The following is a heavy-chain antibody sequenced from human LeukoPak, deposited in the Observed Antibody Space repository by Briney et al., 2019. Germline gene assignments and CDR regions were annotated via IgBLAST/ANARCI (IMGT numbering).Heavy chain of an antibody. CDR1: GFTFSSYA. J-gene: IGHJ4*02. V-gene: IGHV3-23*01. CDR2: ISGSGGST. CDR3: AKTPPRASYCAGGVCYWDY. D-gene: IGHD2-8*02. Sequence: QAGGSLRLSCAASGFTFSSYAMSWVRQAPGKGLEWVSAISGSGGSTYYADSVKGRFTISRDNSKNTPYLQMNSLRAEDTAVYYCAKTPPRASYCAGGVCYWDYWGQGTLVTVSS.